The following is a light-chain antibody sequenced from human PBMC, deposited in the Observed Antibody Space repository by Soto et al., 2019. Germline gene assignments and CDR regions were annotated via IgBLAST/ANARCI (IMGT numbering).Light chain of an antibody. CDR1: QTVSSSY. V-gene: IGKV3-20*01. J-gene: IGKJ2*01. CDR3: HQYSGPPRYT. CDR2: DTF. Sequence: EIVLTQSPGTLSLSPGERVTLSCRASQTVSSSYFGWFQQRPGQAPRLLIYDTFYRATGIPDRFSASGSGTDFTLTISRLEPEDFAVYYCHQYSGPPRYTFGQGTKLEIK.